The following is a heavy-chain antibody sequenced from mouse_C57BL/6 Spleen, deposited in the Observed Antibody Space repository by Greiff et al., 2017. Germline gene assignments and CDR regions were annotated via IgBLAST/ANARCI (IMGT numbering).Heavy chain of an antibody. CDR3: ARAEGGFAY. J-gene: IGHJ3*01. CDR2: ISSGSSTI. Sequence: EWVAYISSGSSTIYYADTVKGRFTISRDNAKNTLFLQTTSLRSEDTAMYYCARAEGGFAYWGQGTLVTVSA. V-gene: IGHV5-17*01.